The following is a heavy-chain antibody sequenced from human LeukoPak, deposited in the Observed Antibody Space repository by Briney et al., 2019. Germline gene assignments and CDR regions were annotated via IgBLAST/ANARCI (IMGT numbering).Heavy chain of an antibody. J-gene: IGHJ6*02. V-gene: IGHV4-30-4*01. CDR1: GGSISSGDYY. Sequence: SQTLSLTCTVSGGSISSGDYYWRWIRQPPGKGLEWIGYIYYSGSTYYNPSLKSRVTISVDTSKNQFSLKLSSVTAADTAVYYCAREGYYDFWSGTYRLGGMDVWGQGTTVTVSS. CDR2: IYYSGST. CDR3: AREGYYDFWSGTYRLGGMDV. D-gene: IGHD3-3*01.